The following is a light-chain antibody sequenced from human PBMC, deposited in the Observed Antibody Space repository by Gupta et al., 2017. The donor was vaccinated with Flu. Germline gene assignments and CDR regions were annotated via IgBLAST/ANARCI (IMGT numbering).Light chain of an antibody. CDR1: SSDLAGYDY. CDR3: SSYTTTSTV. V-gene: IGLV2-14*01. CDR2: EGS. Sequence: QSALTQPASVSGSPGQSITISCTGTSSDLAGYDYVSWYQPPPGKAPNLIIDEGSDRASGVSNRCSGSKSGNTASLTISGLQAEDEDYYYCSSYTTTSTVFGGGTKLTVL. J-gene: IGLJ3*02.